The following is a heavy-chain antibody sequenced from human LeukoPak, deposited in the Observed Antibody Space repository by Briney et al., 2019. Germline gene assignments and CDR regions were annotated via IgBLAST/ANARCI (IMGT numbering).Heavy chain of an antibody. CDR2: INPSGGST. CDR3: ARDTRVAYYYDSSAFYPYYFDY. V-gene: IGHV1-46*01. Sequence: GASVKVSCKASGYTFPSYFMHWVRQAPGQGLEWMGIINPSGGSTSYAQKFQGRVTMTRDTSTSTVYMELSSLRSEDTAVYYCARDTRVAYYYDSSAFYPYYFDYWGQGTLVTVSS. J-gene: IGHJ4*02. D-gene: IGHD3-22*01. CDR1: GYTFPSYF.